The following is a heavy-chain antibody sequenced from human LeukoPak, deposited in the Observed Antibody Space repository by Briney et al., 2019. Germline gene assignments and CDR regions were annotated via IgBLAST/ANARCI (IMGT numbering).Heavy chain of an antibody. CDR2: IYFSGST. V-gene: IGHV4-59*01. CDR1: GGSISSYY. J-gene: IGHJ4*02. D-gene: IGHD6-13*01. CDR3: ARTSHPHGSSWLFDY. Sequence: SETLSLTCTVSGGSISSYYWSWIRQPPGKGLEWIGYIYFSGSTNYNPSLKSRVTISVDTSRNQFSLQLSSATAADTAVYYCARTSHPHGSSWLFDYWGQGTLVTVSS.